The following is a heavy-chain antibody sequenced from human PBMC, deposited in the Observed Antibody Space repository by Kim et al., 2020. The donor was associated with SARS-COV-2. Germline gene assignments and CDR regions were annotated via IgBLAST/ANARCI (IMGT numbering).Heavy chain of an antibody. Sequence: ASVKVSCKASGYTFTGYYMHWVRQAPGQGLEWMGWINPNSGGTNYAQKFQGWVTMTRDTSISTAYMELSRLRSDDTAVYYCVRSRPPMVRGGFPPGALFDYWGQGTLVTVSS. V-gene: IGHV1-2*04. CDR1: GYTFTGYY. CDR2: INPNSGGT. D-gene: IGHD3-10*01. J-gene: IGHJ4*02. CDR3: VRSRPPMVRGGFPPGALFDY.